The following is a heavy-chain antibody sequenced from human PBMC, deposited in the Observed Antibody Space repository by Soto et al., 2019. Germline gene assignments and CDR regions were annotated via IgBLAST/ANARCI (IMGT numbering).Heavy chain of an antibody. D-gene: IGHD2-15*01. J-gene: IGHJ6*02. V-gene: IGHV4-59*01. CDR3: AREGKQYCSGGSCYIVRSGMDV. CDR1: GGSISSYY. Sequence: SETLSLTCTVSGGSISSYYWSWIRQPPGKGLEWIGCIYYSGSTNYNPSLKSRVTISVDTSKNQFSPKLSSVTAADTAVYYCAREGKQYCSGGSCYIVRSGMDVWGQGTTVTVSS. CDR2: IYYSGST.